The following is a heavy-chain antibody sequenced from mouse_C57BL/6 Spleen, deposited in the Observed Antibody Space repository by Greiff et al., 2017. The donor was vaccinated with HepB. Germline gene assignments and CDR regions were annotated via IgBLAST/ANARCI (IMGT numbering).Heavy chain of an antibody. Sequence: EVQRVESGGGLVQPKGSLKLSCAASGFSFNTYAMNWVRQAPGKGLEWVARIRSKSNNYATYYADSVKDRFTISRDDSESMLYLQMNNLKTEDTAMYYCVTEGVTHFDYWGQGTTLTVSS. CDR3: VTEGVTHFDY. V-gene: IGHV10-1*01. CDR2: IRSKSNNYAT. CDR1: GFSFNTYA. J-gene: IGHJ2*01. D-gene: IGHD2-1*01.